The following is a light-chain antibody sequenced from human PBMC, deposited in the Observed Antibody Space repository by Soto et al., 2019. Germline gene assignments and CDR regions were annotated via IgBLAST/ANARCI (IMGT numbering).Light chain of an antibody. CDR3: AAWDDSLNGFYX. CDR1: TSNIGSNT. J-gene: IGLJ1*01. V-gene: IGLV1-44*01. CDR2: TNN. Sequence: QSVLSQPPSASGTPGQRITISCSGSTSNIGSNTVNWYQQLPGSAPKLLIYTNNQRPSGVPDRFSASKSGTPASLAITGLQSEDEADYYCAAWDDSLNGFYXFGTGTKVTV.